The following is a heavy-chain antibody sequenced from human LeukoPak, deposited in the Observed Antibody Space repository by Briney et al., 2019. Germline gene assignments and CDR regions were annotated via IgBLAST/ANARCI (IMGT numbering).Heavy chain of an antibody. V-gene: IGHV3-30*18. D-gene: IGHD2-15*01. Sequence: GSLRLSCAASGFTFSSNGMHWVRQAPGKGLEWVAVISYDGSNKYYADSVKGRFTISRDNSKNTLYLQMNSLRAEDTAVYYCANSAELRGGLIDYWGQGTLVTVSS. J-gene: IGHJ4*02. CDR1: GFTFSSNG. CDR3: ANSAELRGGLIDY. CDR2: ISYDGSNK.